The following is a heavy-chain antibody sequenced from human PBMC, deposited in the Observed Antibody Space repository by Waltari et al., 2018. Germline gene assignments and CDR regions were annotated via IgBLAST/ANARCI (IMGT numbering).Heavy chain of an antibody. Sequence: QVQLQQWGAGLLKPSETLSLTCAVYGGSFSGYYWSWIRQPPGKGLEWIGEINHSGSTNSNPALKSRVTISVDTSKNQFSLKLSSVTAADTAVYYCARGSRGPVYYDILTGYYPSYDYWGQGTLVTVSS. V-gene: IGHV4-34*01. CDR3: ARGSRGPVYYDILTGYYPSYDY. CDR2: INHSGST. D-gene: IGHD3-9*01. J-gene: IGHJ4*02. CDR1: GGSFSGYY.